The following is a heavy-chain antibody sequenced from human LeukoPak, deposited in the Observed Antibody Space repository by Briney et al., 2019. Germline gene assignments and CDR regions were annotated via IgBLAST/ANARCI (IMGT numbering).Heavy chain of an antibody. D-gene: IGHD1-1*01. CDR2: INPNSGGT. CDR1: GYTFTGHY. J-gene: IGHJ3*02. CDR3: AKDRARVGTMVDAFDM. Sequence: GASVKVSCKASGYTFTGHYMHWVRQAPGRGLEWMGWINPNSGGTNYAQKFQGRVTMTRDTSISTAYMELSRLRSDDTAVYYCAKDRARVGTMVDAFDMWGQGTMVTVSS. V-gene: IGHV1-2*02.